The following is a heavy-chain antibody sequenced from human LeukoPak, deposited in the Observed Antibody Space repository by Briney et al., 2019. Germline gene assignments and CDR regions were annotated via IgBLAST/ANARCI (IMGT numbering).Heavy chain of an antibody. CDR3: AKGPSVYDAFDI. D-gene: IGHD5/OR15-5a*01. CDR1: GFTFSNYA. Sequence: GGSLRLSCSASGFTFSNYAMYWVRQAPGKGLEYVSAITSNGGSAYYADSVKGRFTISRDNSRNTLYLQMSSLRADDTAVYYCAKGPSVYDAFDIWGQGTMVTVSS. V-gene: IGHV3-64D*06. J-gene: IGHJ3*02. CDR2: ITSNGGSA.